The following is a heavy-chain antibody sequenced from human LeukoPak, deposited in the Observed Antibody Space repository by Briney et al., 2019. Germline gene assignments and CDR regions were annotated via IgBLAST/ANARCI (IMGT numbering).Heavy chain of an antibody. CDR3: ATRGGVATIQNGMDV. Sequence: ASVKVSCKASGYTFTSYGISWVRQAPGQGLEWMGWISAYNGNTNYAQKLQGRVTITADESTSTAYMELSSLRSEDTAVYYCATRGGVATIQNGMDVWGQGTTVTVSS. D-gene: IGHD5-24*01. V-gene: IGHV1-18*01. CDR1: GYTFTSYG. J-gene: IGHJ6*02. CDR2: ISAYNGNT.